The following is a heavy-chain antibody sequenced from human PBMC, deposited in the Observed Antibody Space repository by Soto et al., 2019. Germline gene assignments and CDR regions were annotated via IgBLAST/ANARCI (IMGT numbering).Heavy chain of an antibody. CDR2: INPNSGDT. D-gene: IGHD2-8*01. J-gene: IGHJ4*02. V-gene: IGHV1-2*02. CDR1: GYSFNAYY. CDR3: ARGLNLDY. Sequence: QVQLVQSGAEVKKPGASVKVSCKASGYSFNAYYMHWVRQAPGQGLEWMGWINPNSGDTNYAQKFQGRVTMTSDTSINTAYMELSRLRSDDTAVFYCARGLNLDYWGQGMLVTVSS.